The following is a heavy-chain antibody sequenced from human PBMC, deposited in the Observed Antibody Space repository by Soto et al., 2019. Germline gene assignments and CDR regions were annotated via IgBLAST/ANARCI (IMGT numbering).Heavy chain of an antibody. D-gene: IGHD3-9*01. CDR3: AVGTGYYKSAFDI. Sequence: SETLSLTCAVYGGSFSNYYYSWIRQPPGTGLEWIGEIHHSGSTNYSPSLRSRVTISLDTSKNHFSLKLSSVTAADTAVYYCAVGTGYYKSAFDIWGQGTMVTVSS. CDR2: IHHSGST. J-gene: IGHJ3*02. V-gene: IGHV4-34*01. CDR1: GGSFSNYY.